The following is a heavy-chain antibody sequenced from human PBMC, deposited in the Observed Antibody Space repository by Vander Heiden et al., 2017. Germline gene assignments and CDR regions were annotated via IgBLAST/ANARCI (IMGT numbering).Heavy chain of an antibody. CDR2: ILPGDGST. CDR3: VSDREAFDY. V-gene: IGHV1-46*02. Sequence: QVQLVQSGAEVKKPGASVKLSCKSSADTFNLFYMHWVRQDPGEGLEWMGVILPGDGSTTYAQDFQGRVTMTRDTSTRTISMALSSLTSDDTAVDYCVSDREAFDYWGQGTRGAVSS. CDR1: ADTFNLFY. J-gene: IGHJ4*02. D-gene: IGHD3-10*01.